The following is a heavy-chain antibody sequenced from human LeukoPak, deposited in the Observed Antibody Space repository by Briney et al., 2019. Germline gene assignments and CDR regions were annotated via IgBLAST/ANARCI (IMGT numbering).Heavy chain of an antibody. D-gene: IGHD6-13*01. J-gene: IGHJ5*02. CDR1: GYTFTNYG. V-gene: IGHV1-2*02. Sequence: ASVKVSCKASGYTFTNYGISWVRQAPGQGLEWMGWINPNSGGTNYAQKFQGRVTMTRDTSISTAYMELRSDDTAVYYCARGGSSNWYESFDPWGQGTLVTVSS. CDR2: INPNSGGT. CDR3: ARGGSSNWYESFDP.